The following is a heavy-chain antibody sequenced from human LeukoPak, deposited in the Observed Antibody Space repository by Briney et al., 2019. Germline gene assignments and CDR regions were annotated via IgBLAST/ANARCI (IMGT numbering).Heavy chain of an antibody. V-gene: IGHV3-30*02. J-gene: IGHJ4*02. D-gene: IGHD1-1*01. CDR3: AKGGSNNWSFDN. CDR1: GFTFSNYG. CDR2: IRYDGRNK. Sequence: GGSLRLSCAASGFTFSNYGMHWVRQAPGKGLQWVAYIRYDGRNKYSADSVKGRFTIYRDNSKSTLYLQMNSLRPEDTAVYYCAKGGSNNWSFDNWGQGTLVTVSS.